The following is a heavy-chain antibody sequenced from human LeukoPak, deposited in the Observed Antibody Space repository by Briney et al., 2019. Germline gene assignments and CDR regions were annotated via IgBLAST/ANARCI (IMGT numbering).Heavy chain of an antibody. J-gene: IGHJ5*02. CDR1: GYTFTTYG. CDR3: ARDTGSNFFDP. V-gene: IGHV1-18*01. CDR2: ISTYNAKT. Sequence: ASVKVSCKASGYTFTTYGIIWVRQAPGQGLEWMGWISTYNAKTKYAQNLQGRVAMTTDTTTSTVYMELRSLTSDDTAVYYCARDTGSNFFDPWGQGALVTVAS. D-gene: IGHD1-26*01.